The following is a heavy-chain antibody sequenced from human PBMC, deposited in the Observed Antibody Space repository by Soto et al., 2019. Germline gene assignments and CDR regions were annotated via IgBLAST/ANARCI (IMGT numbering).Heavy chain of an antibody. J-gene: IGHJ3*02. D-gene: IGHD2-8*01. CDR1: GFSLTTAGMG. Sequence: SGPTLVNPTQTLTLTCTFSGFSLTTAGMGVGWIRQPPGKALDWLGIIYWDDDKRYSPSLNGRVTFIKDTSKNQVVLTMTNMDPVDTATYYCAHRNSCMFAFDIWGQGTLVTVSS. CDR3: AHRNSCMFAFDI. V-gene: IGHV2-5*02. CDR2: IYWDDDK.